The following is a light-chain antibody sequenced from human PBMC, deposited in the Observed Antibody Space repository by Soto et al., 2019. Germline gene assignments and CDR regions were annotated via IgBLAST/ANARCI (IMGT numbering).Light chain of an antibody. J-gene: IGLJ1*01. CDR1: SSDVGAYNY. CDR3: CSYAGTYSYV. Sequence: QSDLTQPRSVSGSPGQSLTISCTGTSSDVGAYNYVSWYQQHSGKAPKFMIYDVSKRPSGVPDRFSGSKSGNTASLTISGLQAEDEADYYCCSYAGTYSYVFGTGTKVTVL. CDR2: DVS. V-gene: IGLV2-11*01.